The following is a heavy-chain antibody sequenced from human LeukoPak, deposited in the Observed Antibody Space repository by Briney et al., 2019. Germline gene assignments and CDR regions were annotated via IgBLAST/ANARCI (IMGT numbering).Heavy chain of an antibody. CDR2: INHSGST. V-gene: IGHV4-34*01. CDR3: ARVDDFWSGYTYDY. CDR1: GGSFSGYY. Sequence: SETLSLTSAVYGGSFSGYYWSWIRQPPGKGLEWIGEINHSGSTNYNPSLKSRVTISVDTSKNQFSLKLSSVTAADTAVYYCARVDDFWSGYTYDYWGQGTLVTVSS. J-gene: IGHJ4*02. D-gene: IGHD3-3*01.